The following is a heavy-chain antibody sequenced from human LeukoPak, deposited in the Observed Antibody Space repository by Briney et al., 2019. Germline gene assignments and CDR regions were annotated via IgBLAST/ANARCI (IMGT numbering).Heavy chain of an antibody. V-gene: IGHV4-34*01. D-gene: IGHD3-10*01. CDR2: SKHSGGT. CDR1: GGSFSGYY. J-gene: IGHJ4*02. Sequence: SKTLSLTCAVYGGSFSGYYWSWIRQPPGKGLEWIGESKHSGGTNYDPSLKSRVTISVDTSKKQFSLTLTSVTAADTAVYYCARGQWEVRGIIITQLDYWGQGSLVTVSS. CDR3: ARGQWEVRGIIITQLDY.